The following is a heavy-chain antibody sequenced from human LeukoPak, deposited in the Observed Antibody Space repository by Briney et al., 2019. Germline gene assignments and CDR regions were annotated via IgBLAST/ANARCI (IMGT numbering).Heavy chain of an antibody. CDR1: GYNLIAHW. Sequence: GQSLKISCKASGYNLIAHWIVWLRQMPGKGLEWMGSIYPGDAETKYNSSFQGQVTISTDKSITTAYLQWNGLRASDTAMYFCARRQSSCSGGTRDFYYYDSWGQGTLVTVSS. D-gene: IGHD2-15*01. J-gene: IGHJ4*02. CDR2: IYPGDAET. CDR3: ARRQSSCSGGTRDFYYYDS. V-gene: IGHV5-51*01.